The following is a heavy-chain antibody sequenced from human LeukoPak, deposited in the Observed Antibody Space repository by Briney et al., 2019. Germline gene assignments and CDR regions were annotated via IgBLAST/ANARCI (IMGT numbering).Heavy chain of an antibody. V-gene: IGHV3-30*18. CDR3: AKHPGDFTGIVNYYYMDL. CDR2: ISYDESNK. CDR1: GFTFSSYS. D-gene: IGHD1-26*01. Sequence: GGSLRLSCAASGFTFSSYSMNWVRQAPGKGLEWVAIISYDESNKYYADSVKGRFTISRDNSKNTLFLQMTSLRGEDTAVYYCAKHPGDFTGIVNYYYMDLWGKGTTVTVSS. J-gene: IGHJ6*03.